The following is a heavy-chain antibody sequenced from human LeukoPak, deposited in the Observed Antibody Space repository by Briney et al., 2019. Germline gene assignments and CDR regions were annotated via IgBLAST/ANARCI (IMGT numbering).Heavy chain of an antibody. CDR3: ARVLGYDSSGYYRGYFDY. CDR2: LNSDGSST. D-gene: IGHD3-22*01. Sequence: GGSLRLSCAAPGFTFSSSWMHWVRQVSGKGLVWVSRLNSDGSSTSYADSVKGRFTISRQNPENTLFLQMNSLRAEDTAVYYCARVLGYDSSGYYRGYFDYWGQGTLVTVSS. V-gene: IGHV3-74*01. J-gene: IGHJ4*02. CDR1: GFTFSSSW.